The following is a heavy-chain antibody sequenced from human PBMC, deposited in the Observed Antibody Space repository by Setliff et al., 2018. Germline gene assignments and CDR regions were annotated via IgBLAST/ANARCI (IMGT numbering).Heavy chain of an antibody. Sequence: GGSLRLSCAASGFTFSTYSMSWARQAPGKGLEWVAVIWDDGGNKYHADSVKGRFTISRDNSKNTLYLQMNSLSAEDTAVYYCARTCSGSTCHAGLDYWGQGIPVTVSS. CDR1: GFTFSTYS. J-gene: IGHJ4*02. CDR2: IWDDGGNK. D-gene: IGHD6-19*01. CDR3: ARTCSGSTCHAGLDY. V-gene: IGHV3-33*08.